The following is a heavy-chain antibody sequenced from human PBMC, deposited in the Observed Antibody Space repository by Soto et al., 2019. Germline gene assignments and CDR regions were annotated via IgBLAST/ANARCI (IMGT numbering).Heavy chain of an antibody. J-gene: IGHJ6*02. CDR2: IKQDGSEQ. Sequence: EVQLVESGGGVVQPGGSLRLSCAASGFTFSGYWVSWVRQAPGKGLEWVAKIKQDGSEQFSVDSGEGRSTISRDNAKNSLYLQINRLTAKTTAGYSGAREAVWGQRTRVTVSS. CDR3: AREAV. V-gene: IGHV3-7*05. CDR1: GFTFSGYW.